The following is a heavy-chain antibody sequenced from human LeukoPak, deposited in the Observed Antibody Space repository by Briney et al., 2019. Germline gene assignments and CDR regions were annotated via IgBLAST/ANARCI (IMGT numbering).Heavy chain of an antibody. CDR1: GFTFSSYS. D-gene: IGHD3-22*01. V-gene: IGHV3-21*01. CDR2: ISSSSSYI. J-gene: IGHJ3*02. Sequence: GGSLRLSCAASGFTFSSYSMNWVRQAPGKGLEWVSSISSSSSYIYYADSVKGRFTISRDNAKNPLYLEMSSLRAEDTAVFYCARTLGPLRRGFGFDIWGQGTMVTVSS. CDR3: ARTLGPLRRGFGFDI.